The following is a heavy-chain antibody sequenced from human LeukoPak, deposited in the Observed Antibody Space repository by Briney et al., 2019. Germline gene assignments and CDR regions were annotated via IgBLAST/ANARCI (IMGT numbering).Heavy chain of an antibody. CDR2: INTSRSY. J-gene: IGHJ4*02. D-gene: IGHD7-27*01. CDR3: ACEGRKLGGYAYYFDS. V-gene: IGHV4-61*02. CDR1: GGSISSDSYY. Sequence: PSQTLSLTCTVSGGSISSDSYYWIWNRQATGKGLEWVGRINTSRSYNSNPSLKSRITISEDTSKNQFSLELSSVPAADTAVDFCACEGRKLGGYAYYFDSWGQGTLVTVSS.